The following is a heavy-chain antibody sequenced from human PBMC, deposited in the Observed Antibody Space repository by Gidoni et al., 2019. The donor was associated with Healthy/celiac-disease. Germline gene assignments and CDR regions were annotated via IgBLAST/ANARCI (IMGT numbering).Heavy chain of an antibody. CDR1: GFTFSSYS. V-gene: IGHV3-30*04. CDR2: ISYDGRNK. D-gene: IGHD6-13*01. Sequence: QWQLVGSGGGVVHPGRSLRLSCAATGFTFSSYSMPWVRQAQGKGVEWGAVISYDGRNKYYADSVKCRFTISRDNSKNTLYRQMNSLRAEDTAVYYCARDRPQLGKYGMDVWGQGTTVTVSS. J-gene: IGHJ6*02. CDR3: ARDRPQLGKYGMDV.